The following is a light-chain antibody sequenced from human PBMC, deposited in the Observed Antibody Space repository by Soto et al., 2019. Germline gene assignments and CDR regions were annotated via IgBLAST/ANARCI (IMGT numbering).Light chain of an antibody. Sequence: QSVLTQPPSVSGAPGQRVTISCTGSSSNIGTGYDVHWYQQVPGSAPKVLIYGNTNRPSGVPDRFSGSKSGTSASLAITGRQADDEADYYCQSYDSTLLGVFGGVTKLTVL. J-gene: IGLJ2*01. CDR2: GNT. CDR1: SSNIGTGYD. V-gene: IGLV1-40*01. CDR3: QSYDSTLLGV.